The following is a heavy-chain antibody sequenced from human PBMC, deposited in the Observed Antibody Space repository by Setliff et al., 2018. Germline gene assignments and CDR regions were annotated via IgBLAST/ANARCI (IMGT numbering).Heavy chain of an antibody. CDR1: GGSITDENSW. J-gene: IGHJ5*02. V-gene: IGHV4-61*02. CDR3: AVDHVTNIAESGYGYTRIDP. Sequence: SETLSLTCTVSGGSITDENSWWAWIRQPAGKRPEWLGLIYIRGGTDYNPSLESRVTISLDTSRNQFSLNLTSVTAADTAVYYCAVDHVTNIAESGYGYTRIDPWGQGIPVTVSS. CDR2: IYIRGGT. D-gene: IGHD6-19*01.